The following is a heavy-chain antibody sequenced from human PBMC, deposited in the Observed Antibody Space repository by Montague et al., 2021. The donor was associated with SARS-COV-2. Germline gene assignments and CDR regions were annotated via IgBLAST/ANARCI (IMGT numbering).Heavy chain of an antibody. CDR1: GGSFNHYY. Sequence: SETLSLTCAVYGGSFNHYYWPWICQAPGKGLEWIGEVNHSGGTNYNPSLKTRVTISVDTSKNQFSLKLNSLTAADTAVYYCTRVRQQLVRTYYLDYWGQGTLVTVSS. D-gene: IGHD6-13*01. CDR2: VNHSGGT. CDR3: TRVRQQLVRTYYLDY. J-gene: IGHJ4*02. V-gene: IGHV4-34*01.